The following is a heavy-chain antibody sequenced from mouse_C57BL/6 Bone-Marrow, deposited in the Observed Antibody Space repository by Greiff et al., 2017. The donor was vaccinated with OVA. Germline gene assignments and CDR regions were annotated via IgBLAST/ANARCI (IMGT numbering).Heavy chain of an antibody. J-gene: IGHJ2*01. D-gene: IGHD1-1*01. CDR1: GFTFSSYG. CDR3: AKGIHYYGSSPYFDY. CDR2: ISSGGSYT. Sequence: EVQVVESGGDLVKPGGSLKLSCAASGFTFSSYGMSWVRQTPDKRLEWVATISSGGSYTYYPDSVKGRFTISRDNAKNTLYLQMSSLKSEDTAMYYCAKGIHYYGSSPYFDYWGQGTTLTVSS. V-gene: IGHV5-6*01.